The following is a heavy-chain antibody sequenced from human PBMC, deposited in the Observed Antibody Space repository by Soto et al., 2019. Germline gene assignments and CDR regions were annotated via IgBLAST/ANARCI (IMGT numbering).Heavy chain of an antibody. D-gene: IGHD2-21*02. J-gene: IGHJ6*02. CDR2: VIPVLTTT. V-gene: IGHV1-69*08. CDR3: ARRRYCGYDCYHKHYYGMDV. CDR1: GDTFSSYI. Sequence: QVQLVQSGAEVKKPGSSVRVSCRSSGDTFSSYIVNWLRLAPGRGLEWMGRVIPVLTTTDYAQNFRGRVTISADRSTNTVYLDLSSLRSDDKAVYYCARRRYCGYDCYHKHYYGMDVWGQVSLVTVAS.